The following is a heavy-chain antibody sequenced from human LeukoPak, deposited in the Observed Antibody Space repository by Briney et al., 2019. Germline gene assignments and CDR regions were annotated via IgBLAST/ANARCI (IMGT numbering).Heavy chain of an antibody. J-gene: IGHJ4*02. CDR1: GGSISSSNW. Sequence: SETLSLTCAVSGGSISSSNWWSWVRQPPGKGLEWIGEIYHSGSTNYNPSLKSRVTISVDKSKNQFSLKLSSVTAADTAVYYCARLGAWPVHRGYYYGSGSYYGLDYWGQGTLVTVSS. CDR2: IYHSGST. V-gene: IGHV4-4*02. CDR3: ARLGAWPVHRGYYYGSGSYYGLDY. D-gene: IGHD3-10*01.